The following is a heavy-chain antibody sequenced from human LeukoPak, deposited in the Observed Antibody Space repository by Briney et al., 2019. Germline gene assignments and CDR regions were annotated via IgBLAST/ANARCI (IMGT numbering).Heavy chain of an antibody. Sequence: SETLSLTCTVSGDSISSSSSYWGWIRQPPGEGLEWIGSIYYSGSTYYNTSLKSRVTISVDTSKNQFSLKLSSVTAADTAVYYCARGITDAWGQGTLVTVSS. J-gene: IGHJ5*02. V-gene: IGHV4-39*07. CDR3: ARGITDA. D-gene: IGHD3-16*01. CDR1: GDSISSSSSY. CDR2: IYYSGST.